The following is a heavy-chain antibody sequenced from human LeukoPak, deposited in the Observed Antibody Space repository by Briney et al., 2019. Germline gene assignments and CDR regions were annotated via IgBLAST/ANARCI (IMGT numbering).Heavy chain of an antibody. CDR3: ARDQGSLTRTWYTGY. V-gene: IGHV1-2*06. Sequence: ASVKVSCKASGYTFTGYHIHWVRQAPGQGLEWMGRINPYSGDTKFAQKFQGRVTMTRDTSITTAYMDLSSLTPDDTPVYYCARDQGSLTRTWYTGYWGQGTQVTVSS. CDR2: INPYSGDT. CDR1: GYTFTGYH. D-gene: IGHD6-13*01. J-gene: IGHJ4*02.